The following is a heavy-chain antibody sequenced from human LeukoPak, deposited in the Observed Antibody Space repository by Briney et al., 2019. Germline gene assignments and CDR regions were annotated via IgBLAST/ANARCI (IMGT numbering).Heavy chain of an antibody. Sequence: PSETLSLTCTVSGGSTSSDYWSWIRQPPGKGLEWIGYIYYSGSTNYNPSLKSRVTISVDTSKNQFSLKLSSVTAADTAVYYCARVATLGYFDYWGQGTLVTVSS. CDR3: ARVATLGYFDY. CDR2: IYYSGST. V-gene: IGHV4-59*01. J-gene: IGHJ4*02. CDR1: GGSTSSDY.